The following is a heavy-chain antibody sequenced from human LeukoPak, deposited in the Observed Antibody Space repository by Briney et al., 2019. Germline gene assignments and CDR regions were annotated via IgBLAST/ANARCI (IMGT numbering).Heavy chain of an antibody. CDR1: GYTFTSYY. D-gene: IGHD1-20*01. V-gene: IGHV1-46*01. Sequence: GASVTVSCKASGYTFTSYYMHWERQAPGQGLEWMGIINPSGGSTSYAQKFQGRVTMTRDTSTSTVYMELSSLRSEDTAVYYCARDEAYNWNGDDAFDIWGQGTMVTVSS. CDR3: ARDEAYNWNGDDAFDI. J-gene: IGHJ3*02. CDR2: INPSGGST.